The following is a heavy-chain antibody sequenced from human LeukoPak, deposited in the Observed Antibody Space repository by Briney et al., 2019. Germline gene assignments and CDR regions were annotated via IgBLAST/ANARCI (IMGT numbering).Heavy chain of an antibody. V-gene: IGHV3-7*01. CDR1: GFIFSSFW. Sequence: GGSLRLSCAASGFIFSSFWVTWVRQAPGKGLEWVANIKQDGSEKYYVDSVKGRFTISGDNAKNSLYLQLNSLRAEGTAVYYCARDTRPVEMATVDYWGQGALVTVSS. D-gene: IGHD5-24*01. CDR3: ARDTRPVEMATVDY. CDR2: IKQDGSEK. J-gene: IGHJ4*02.